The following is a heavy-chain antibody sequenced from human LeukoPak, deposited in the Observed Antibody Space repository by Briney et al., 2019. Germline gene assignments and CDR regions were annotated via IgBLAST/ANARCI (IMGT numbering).Heavy chain of an antibody. J-gene: IGHJ3*02. D-gene: IGHD3-22*01. CDR1: GFTFSSYA. CDR2: ISGSGGST. Sequence: GGSLRLSCAASGFTFSSYAMSWVRQAPGKGLEWVSAISGSGGSTYYADSVKGRFTISRDNSKNTLYLQMNSLRAEDTAVYYCAKGDSSGYSGVVFDIGAKGKMATVFS. V-gene: IGHV3-23*01. CDR3: AKGDSSGYSGVVFDI.